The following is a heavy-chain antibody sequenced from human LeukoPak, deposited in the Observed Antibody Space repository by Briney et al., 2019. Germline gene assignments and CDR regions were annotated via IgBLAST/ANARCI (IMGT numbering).Heavy chain of an antibody. D-gene: IGHD4-17*01. CDR2: ISYDGSNK. CDR1: GFTFSSYA. J-gene: IGHJ4*02. CDR3: ATGDYGDYFRY. Sequence: GGSLRLSCAASGFTFSSYAMHWVRQAPGKGLEWVAVISYDGSNKYYADSVKGRFTISRDNSKNTLYLQMNSLRAEDTAVYYCATGDYGDYFRYWGQGTLVTVSS. V-gene: IGHV3-30-3*01.